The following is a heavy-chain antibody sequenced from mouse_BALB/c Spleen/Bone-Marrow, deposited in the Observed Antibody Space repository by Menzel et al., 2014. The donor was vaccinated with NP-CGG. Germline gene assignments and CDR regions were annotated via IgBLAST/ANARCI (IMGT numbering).Heavy chain of an antibody. D-gene: IGHD2-2*01. CDR2: IYPGDGDT. V-gene: IGHV1-80*01. CDR3: AKVTTGFAY. J-gene: IGHJ3*01. CDR1: GYAFSTYW. Sequence: QVQMQQPGAELVRPGSSVKISCKASGYAFSTYWMTWVKQRPGQGLEWIGQIYPGDGDTKYNGKFKGKATLTADKSSSAAYMQLSSLTSEDSAVYFWAKVTTGFAYWGQGTLVTVSA.